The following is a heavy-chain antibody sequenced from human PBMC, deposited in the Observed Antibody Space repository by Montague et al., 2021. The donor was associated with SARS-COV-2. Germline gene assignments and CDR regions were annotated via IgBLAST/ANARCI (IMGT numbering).Heavy chain of an antibody. CDR3: VRGWGSWFH. J-gene: IGHJ4*02. CDR1: TTSFSGYY. D-gene: IGHD3-16*01. Sequence: SETLSLTCAVHTTSFSGYYRGWIRQSPGKGLVWFVEIDQSGKTNYNPTLKSRVTISADTSKSQFSLKLNSVTAADTAVYYCVRGWGSWFHWGQGTLVTVSS. V-gene: IGHV4-34*01. CDR2: IDQSGKT.